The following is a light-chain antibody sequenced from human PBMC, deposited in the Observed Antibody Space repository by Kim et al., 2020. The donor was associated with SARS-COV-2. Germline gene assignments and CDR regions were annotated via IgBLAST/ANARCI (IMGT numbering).Light chain of an antibody. CDR1: QSAENW. CDR3: QQYNTYPWT. J-gene: IGKJ1*01. Sequence: DIQLTQSPSTLSASVGDRVTITCRASQSAENWLAWYQQKPGKAPNLLIYKASNLENGVPSRFSGSGSGTEFTLTISSLQPDDSATYFCQQYNTYPWTFGQGTKVDIK. CDR2: KAS. V-gene: IGKV1-5*03.